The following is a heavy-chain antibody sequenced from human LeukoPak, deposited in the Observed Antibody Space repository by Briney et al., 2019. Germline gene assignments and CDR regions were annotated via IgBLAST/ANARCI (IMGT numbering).Heavy chain of an antibody. CDR1: GFNFRDYY. CDR2: ITASGRST. V-gene: IGHV3-11*01. Sequence: NAGGSLRLSCTVSGFNFRDYYMSWIRQAPGMGLEWVSYITASGRSTYVADSLKDRFTISRDNANKSLYLHMTDLRVEDTATYFCARGRDGYKYWGRGTLVTVSS. D-gene: IGHD5-24*01. J-gene: IGHJ4*02. CDR3: ARGRDGYKY.